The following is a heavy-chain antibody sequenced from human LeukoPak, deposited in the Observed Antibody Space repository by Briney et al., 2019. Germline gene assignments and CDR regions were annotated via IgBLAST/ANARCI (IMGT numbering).Heavy chain of an antibody. Sequence: GESLKISCKASGYSFTSYWIGWVRQMPGKGLEWMGIIYPSDSDTRYSPSFQGQVTISADKSITTAYLQWSSLRASDTAMYYCARYSSGYYWFDPWGQGTLVTVSS. CDR1: GYSFTSYW. V-gene: IGHV5-51*01. J-gene: IGHJ5*02. D-gene: IGHD3-22*01. CDR2: IYPSDSDT. CDR3: ARYSSGYYWFDP.